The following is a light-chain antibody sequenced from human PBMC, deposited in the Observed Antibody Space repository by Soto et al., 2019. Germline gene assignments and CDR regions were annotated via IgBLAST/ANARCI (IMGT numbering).Light chain of an antibody. V-gene: IGLV1-44*01. CDR2: SNN. CDR3: AVWDDRLNGYV. CDR1: SSNIGSNT. J-gene: IGLJ1*01. Sequence: QSVLTQPPSASGTPGQRVTISCSGSSSNIGSNTVNWYQHLPRAAPKLLIQSNNQRPSGVPDRFSGSQSGTSASLAISGLQSEDESDYYSAVWDDRLNGYVFGTGTKLTVL.